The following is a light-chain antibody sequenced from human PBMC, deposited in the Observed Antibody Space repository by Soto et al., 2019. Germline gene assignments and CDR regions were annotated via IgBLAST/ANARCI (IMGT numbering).Light chain of an antibody. Sequence: EIVLTQSPCTLSLSPGERATLSCRASQSVSSSYLAWYQQKPGQAPRLLIYAASTRATGIPGRFSGSGSGTDFTLTISRLEPEDFAVYYCQQYGSSGTFGQGTKVDI. J-gene: IGKJ1*01. V-gene: IGKV3-20*01. CDR2: AAS. CDR3: QQYGSSGT. CDR1: QSVSSSY.